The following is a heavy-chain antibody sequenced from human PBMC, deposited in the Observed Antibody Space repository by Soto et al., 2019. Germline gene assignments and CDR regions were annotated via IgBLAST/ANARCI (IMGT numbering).Heavy chain of an antibody. CDR3: ARDVPIAVAGYWFDP. CDR2: IWYDGSNK. Sequence: GGSLRLSCAASGFTFSSYGMHWVRQAPGKGLEWVAVIWYDGSNKYYADSVKGRFTISRDNSKNTLYLQMNSLRAEDTAVYYCARDVPIAVAGYWFDPWGQGTLVTVSS. CDR1: GFTFSSYG. V-gene: IGHV3-33*01. D-gene: IGHD6-19*01. J-gene: IGHJ5*02.